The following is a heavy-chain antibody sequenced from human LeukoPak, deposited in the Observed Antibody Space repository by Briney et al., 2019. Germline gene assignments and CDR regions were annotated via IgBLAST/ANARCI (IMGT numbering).Heavy chain of an antibody. Sequence: SSQTLSLTCAVSGGSISSGGYSWSWIRQPPGKGLEWIGYIYYSGSTYYNPSLKSRVTISVDTSKNQFSLKLSSVTAADTAVYYCARDGSTYLNWGQGTLVTVSS. J-gene: IGHJ1*01. D-gene: IGHD1-26*01. CDR2: IYYSGST. V-gene: IGHV4-30-2*05. CDR3: ARDGSTYLN. CDR1: GGSISSGGYS.